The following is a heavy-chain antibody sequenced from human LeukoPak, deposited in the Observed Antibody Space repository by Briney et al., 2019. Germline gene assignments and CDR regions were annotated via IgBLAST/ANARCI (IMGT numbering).Heavy chain of an antibody. D-gene: IGHD2-2*01. Sequence: ASVKVSCKSSGYTFTDYFIHWVRQAPGQGLEWMGWINPNSGAAKYAQKLQGRVSMTRDTSINTASMDLTNLRSDDPAIFYCARVQKFMPELEFWGQGTLVTVSS. V-gene: IGHV1-2*02. J-gene: IGHJ4*02. CDR3: ARVQKFMPELEF. CDR2: INPNSGAA. CDR1: GYTFTDYF.